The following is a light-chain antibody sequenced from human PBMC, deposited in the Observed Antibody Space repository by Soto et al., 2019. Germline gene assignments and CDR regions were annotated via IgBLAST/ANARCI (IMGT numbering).Light chain of an antibody. Sequence: QSVLTQPASVSGSPGQSITISCTGTSSDIGDYHYVSWYQQYPGKVPKLVIYDVSHRPSGVSNRFSGSKSGNTASLTISGLQAEDEADYYCSSSTTTTSLVVFGGETKLTVL. CDR2: DVS. CDR1: SSDIGDYHY. V-gene: IGLV2-14*01. J-gene: IGLJ3*02. CDR3: SSSTTTTSLVV.